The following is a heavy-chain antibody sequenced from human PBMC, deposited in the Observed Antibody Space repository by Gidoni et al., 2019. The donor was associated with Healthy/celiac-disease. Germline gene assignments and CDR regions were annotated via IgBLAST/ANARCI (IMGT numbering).Heavy chain of an antibody. Sequence: QLQLQESGPGLVKPSETLSLTCTVSGGSISSSSYYWGWIRQPPGKGLEWIGSIYYSGSTYYNPSLKSRVTISVDTSKNQFSLKLSSVTAADTAVYYCARLVYGSGPLDAFDIWGQGTMVTVSS. D-gene: IGHD3-10*01. CDR3: ARLVYGSGPLDAFDI. CDR2: IYYSGST. J-gene: IGHJ3*02. V-gene: IGHV4-39*01. CDR1: GGSISSSSYY.